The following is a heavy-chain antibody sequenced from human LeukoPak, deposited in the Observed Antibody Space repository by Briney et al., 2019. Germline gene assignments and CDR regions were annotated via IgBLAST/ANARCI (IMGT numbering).Heavy chain of an antibody. Sequence: PSETLSLTCAVYGGSFSGYYWSWIRQPPGKGLEWIGEINHSGSTNYNPSLKSRVTISVDTSKNQFSLKLSSVTAADTAVYYCARDRGYSNYFDYWGQGTLVTVSS. D-gene: IGHD5-18*01. CDR3: ARDRGYSNYFDY. J-gene: IGHJ4*02. CDR1: GGSFSGYY. CDR2: INHSGST. V-gene: IGHV4-34*01.